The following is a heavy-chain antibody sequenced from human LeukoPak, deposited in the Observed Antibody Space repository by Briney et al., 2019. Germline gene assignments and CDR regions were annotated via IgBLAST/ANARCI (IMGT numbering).Heavy chain of an antibody. CDR3: ARAVDTAMVDAFDI. Sequence: PGGSLRLSCAASGFTFSSYEMNWVRQAPGKGLEWVSYISSSGSTIYYADSVKGRFTISRDNSKNTLYLQMNSLRAEDTAVYYCARAVDTAMVDAFDIWGQGTMVTVSS. J-gene: IGHJ3*02. V-gene: IGHV3-48*03. CDR1: GFTFSSYE. CDR2: ISSSGSTI. D-gene: IGHD5-18*01.